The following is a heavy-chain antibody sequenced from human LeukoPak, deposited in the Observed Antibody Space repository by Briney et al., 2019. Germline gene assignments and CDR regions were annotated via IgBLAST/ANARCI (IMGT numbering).Heavy chain of an antibody. V-gene: IGHV4-59*12. Sequence: PSETLSLTCTASGGTTSPYAWSWIRQPPGKGLEWIGDFYYSGSANYNPSLNSRVTISLDTSKNQFSLNLTSVTAADTAVYYCSIENGAFSPFGYSGQGTLVTVPS. CDR2: FYYSGSA. J-gene: IGHJ4*02. CDR3: SIENGAFSPFGY. D-gene: IGHD2-8*01. CDR1: GGTTSPYA.